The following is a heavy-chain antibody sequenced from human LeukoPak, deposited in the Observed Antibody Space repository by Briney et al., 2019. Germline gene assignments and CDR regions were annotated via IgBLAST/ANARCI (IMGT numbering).Heavy chain of an antibody. CDR2: INPNSGGT. Sequence: ASVKVSCKASGYTFTGYYMHWVRQAPGQGLEWMGWINPNSGGTNYAQKFQGRVTITRDTSASTAYMELSSLRSEDTAVYYCARDSDYYDSSGYLLPDYWGQGTLVTVSS. V-gene: IGHV1-2*02. J-gene: IGHJ4*02. CDR3: ARDSDYYDSSGYLLPDY. D-gene: IGHD3-22*01. CDR1: GYTFTGYY.